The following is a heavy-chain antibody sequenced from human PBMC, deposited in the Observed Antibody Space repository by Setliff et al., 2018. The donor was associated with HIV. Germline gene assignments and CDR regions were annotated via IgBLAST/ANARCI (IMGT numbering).Heavy chain of an antibody. CDR3: ARAPFTSGHYGADY. Sequence: ASVKVSCKASGYTLTDHYIHWVRQAPGQGLEWMGRINPRDGSTGYAQRFQGRVTMTRDTSRGTVYMELRSLRSEDTAVYCCARAPFTSGHYGADYWGQGTRVTVS. D-gene: IGHD3-10*01. V-gene: IGHV1-46*01. CDR1: GYTLTDHY. J-gene: IGHJ4*02. CDR2: INPRDGST.